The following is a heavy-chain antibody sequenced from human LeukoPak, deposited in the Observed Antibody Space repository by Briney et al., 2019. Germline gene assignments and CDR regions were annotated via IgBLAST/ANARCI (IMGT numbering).Heavy chain of an antibody. J-gene: IGHJ5*02. D-gene: IGHD1-14*01. CDR3: AREPPDVHTWFDP. Sequence: GGSLRLSCAASGFRLDDNYISWIRQAPGKGLEWISCISATSTTIYYADSVKGRFNISRDTTSNLLYLQMSSLRVDDTALYYCAREPPDVHTWFDPWGQGTLVTVSS. CDR2: ISATSTTI. CDR1: GFRLDDNY. V-gene: IGHV3-11*04.